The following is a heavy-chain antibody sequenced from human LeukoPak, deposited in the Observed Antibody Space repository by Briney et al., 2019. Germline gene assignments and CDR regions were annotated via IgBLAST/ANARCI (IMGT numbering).Heavy chain of an antibody. J-gene: IGHJ4*02. CDR3: ARVIRYYYGSGSPHGGTDY. Sequence: ASVKVSCKASGYTFTSYDINWVRQATGQGPEWMGWMNPNSGNTGYAQKFQGRVTMTRNTSISTAYMELSSLRSEDTAVYYCARVIRYYYGSGSPHGGTDYWGQGTLVTVSS. D-gene: IGHD3-10*01. V-gene: IGHV1-8*01. CDR2: MNPNSGNT. CDR1: GYTFTSYD.